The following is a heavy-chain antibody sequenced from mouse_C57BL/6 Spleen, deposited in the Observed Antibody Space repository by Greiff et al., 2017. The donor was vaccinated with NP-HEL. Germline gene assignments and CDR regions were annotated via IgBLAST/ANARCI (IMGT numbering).Heavy chain of an antibody. CDR1: GYTFTSYW. V-gene: IGHV1-72*01. D-gene: IGHD4-1*01. CDR2: IDPKSGGT. CDR3: ARRELGREDAMDY. J-gene: IGHJ4*01. Sequence: QVQLQQPGAELVKPGASVKLSCKASGYTFTSYWMHWVKQRPGRGLEWIGRIDPKSGGTTYNEKFKSKATLTVDKPASTAYMQLSSLTSEDSAVEYCARRELGREDAMDYWGQGTSVTVST.